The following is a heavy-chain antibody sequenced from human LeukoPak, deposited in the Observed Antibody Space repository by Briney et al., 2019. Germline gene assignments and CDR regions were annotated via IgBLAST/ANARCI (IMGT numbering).Heavy chain of an antibody. J-gene: IGHJ4*02. V-gene: IGHV4-59*01. CDR1: GGSITSNY. D-gene: IGHD2-2*01. Sequence: PSETLSFTCTVSGGSITSNYWSWIRQPPGKGLEWIGYIYNSGTTKYNPSLKSRVTMSAHMSKNQFSLTLNSVTAADTAVYYCARWIPSNNSFDDWGQGTLVTVSS. CDR3: ARWIPSNNSFDD. CDR2: IYNSGTT.